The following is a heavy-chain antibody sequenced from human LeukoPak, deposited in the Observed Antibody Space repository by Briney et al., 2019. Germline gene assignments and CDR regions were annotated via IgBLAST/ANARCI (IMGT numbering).Heavy chain of an antibody. CDR3: VRQGLQLYWFDP. D-gene: IGHD1-1*01. V-gene: IGHV4-39*01. CDR2: IYYSGST. J-gene: IGHJ5*02. Sequence: SETLSLTCTVSGGSISSSSYYWGWIRQPPGKGLEWIGSIYYSGSTYYNPSLKSRVTISVDTSKNQFSLKLSSVTAADTAVYYCVRQGLQLYWFDPWGQGTLVTVSS. CDR1: GGSISSSSYY.